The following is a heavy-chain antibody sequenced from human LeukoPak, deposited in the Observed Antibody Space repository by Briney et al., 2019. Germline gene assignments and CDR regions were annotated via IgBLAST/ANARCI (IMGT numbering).Heavy chain of an antibody. V-gene: IGHV4-4*07. D-gene: IGHD4-17*01. CDR3: ARGPLTMTRGFDP. Sequence: PSETLSLTCTVPGGSINIYYWSWIRQPAGKGLEWIGRIYTSGSTSYNPSLKTRVTMSVDTSKNQFSLKLSSVTAADTAVYYCARGPLTMTRGFDPWGQGTLVTVSS. CDR2: IYTSGST. CDR1: GGSINIYY. J-gene: IGHJ5*02.